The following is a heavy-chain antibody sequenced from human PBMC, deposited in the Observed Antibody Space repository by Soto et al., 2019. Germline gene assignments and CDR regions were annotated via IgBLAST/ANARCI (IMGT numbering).Heavy chain of an antibody. J-gene: IGHJ6*02. CDR2: IYYSGST. CDR1: GGSISSGDYF. Sequence: SETLSLTCTVSGGSISSGDYFWSWIRQPPGKGLEWIGYIYYSGSTYYNPSLKSRVTISVDTSKNQFSLKLSSVTAADTAVYYCARGNLGQLGGQKHPYYYGMDVWGQGTTVTVSS. V-gene: IGHV4-30-4*02. D-gene: IGHD6-6*01. CDR3: ARGNLGQLGGQKHPYYYGMDV.